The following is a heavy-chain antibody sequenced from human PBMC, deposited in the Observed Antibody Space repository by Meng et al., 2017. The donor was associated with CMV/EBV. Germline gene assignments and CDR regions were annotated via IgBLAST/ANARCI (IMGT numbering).Heavy chain of an antibody. J-gene: IGHJ4*02. CDR3: ARCTYDFWSGYSDFDY. Sequence: SCAVSGGSISSSHWWSWVRQPPGKGLEWIGEIYHSGSTNYNPSLKSRVTISVDKSKNQFSLKLSSVTAADTAVYYCARCTYDFWSGYSDFDYWGQGTLVTVSS. V-gene: IGHV4-4*02. CDR1: GGSISSSHW. CDR2: IYHSGST. D-gene: IGHD3-3*01.